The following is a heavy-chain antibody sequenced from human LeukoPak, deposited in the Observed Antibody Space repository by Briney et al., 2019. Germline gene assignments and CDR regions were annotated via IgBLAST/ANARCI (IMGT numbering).Heavy chain of an antibody. D-gene: IGHD1-26*01. CDR2: ISGSGAST. J-gene: IGHJ4*02. V-gene: IGHV3-23*01. Sequence: GGSLRLSCLTSGFTLSTNAMSWVRQAPGRGLEWISGISGSGASTYYADSVKGRFTISRDDSRNTLYLQMNSLRGDDTAVYYCAKDVGKWESLHFFDYWGQGTLVTVSS. CDR3: AKDVGKWESLHFFDY. CDR1: GFTLSTNA.